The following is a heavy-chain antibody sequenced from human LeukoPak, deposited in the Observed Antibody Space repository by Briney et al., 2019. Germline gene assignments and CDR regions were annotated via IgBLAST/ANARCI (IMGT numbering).Heavy chain of an antibody. CDR3: ARGRSRHFDY. J-gene: IGHJ4*02. CDR1: GYTFTNYD. V-gene: IGHV1-8*03. CDR2: MNPNSGNT. Sequence: ASVKVSCKASGYTFTNYDINWVRQATGQGLEWMGWMNPNSGNTGYAQKFQGRVTITRNTSICTAYMDLSSLRSEDTAVYYCARGRSRHFDYWGQGTLVTVSS.